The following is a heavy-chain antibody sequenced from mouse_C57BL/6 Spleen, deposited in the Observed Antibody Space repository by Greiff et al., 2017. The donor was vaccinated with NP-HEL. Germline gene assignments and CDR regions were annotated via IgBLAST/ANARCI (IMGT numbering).Heavy chain of an antibody. J-gene: IGHJ4*01. D-gene: IGHD2-1*01. Sequence: QVQLQQPGAELVMPGASVKLSCKASGYTFTSYWMHWVKQRPGQGLEWIGEIDPSDSYTNYNQKFKGKSTLTVDKSSSTAYMQLSSLTSEDSAVYYCARGAGGNGYYAMDYWGQGTSVTVSS. CDR1: GYTFTSYW. V-gene: IGHV1-69*01. CDR2: IDPSDSYT. CDR3: ARGAGGNGYYAMDY.